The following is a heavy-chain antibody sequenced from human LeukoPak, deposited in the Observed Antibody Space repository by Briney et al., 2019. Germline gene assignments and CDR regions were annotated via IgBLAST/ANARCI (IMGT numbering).Heavy chain of an antibody. D-gene: IGHD2-21*01. CDR3: ARFSLWLPLDY. CDR1: GNSFISFA. CDR2: ISAYYGTT. Sequence: SGNSFISFAISWVRQAPGQGLEWMGWISAYYGTTNYAQKFKGRVTVTTDTSTSTVYMELRSLRSDDTAVYYCARFSLWLPLDYWGQGTLVTVSS. J-gene: IGHJ4*02. V-gene: IGHV1-18*01.